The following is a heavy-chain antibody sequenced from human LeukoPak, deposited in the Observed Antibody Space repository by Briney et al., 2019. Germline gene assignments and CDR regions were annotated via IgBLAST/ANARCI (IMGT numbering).Heavy chain of an antibody. Sequence: SVKVSCKASGGTFSSYAISWVRQAPGQGLDWMGRIIPIFGIANYAQKFQGRVTITADKSTSTAYMELSSLRSEDTAVYYCARESPIGGSYNGYFQHWGQGTLVTVSS. V-gene: IGHV1-69*04. CDR1: GGTFSSYA. D-gene: IGHD1-26*01. CDR2: IIPIFGIA. CDR3: ARESPIGGSYNGYFQH. J-gene: IGHJ1*01.